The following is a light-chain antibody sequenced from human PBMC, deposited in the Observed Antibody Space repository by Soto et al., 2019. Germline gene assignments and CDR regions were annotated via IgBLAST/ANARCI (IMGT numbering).Light chain of an antibody. CDR1: QAIYTY. CDR2: SAS. CDR3: QQLHSYPLT. V-gene: IGKV1-9*01. Sequence: DIQLTQSPSFVSASVGDGVTITCRASQAIYTYLAWYQQKPGKAPNLLIYSASTLQSGVPSRFSGSGSGTEFTLTISTLQPEDFATYYCQQLHSYPLTFGGGTEVEI. J-gene: IGKJ4*01.